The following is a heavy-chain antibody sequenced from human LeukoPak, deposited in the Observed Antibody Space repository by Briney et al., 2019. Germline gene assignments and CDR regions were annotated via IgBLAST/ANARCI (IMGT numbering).Heavy chain of an antibody. CDR1: GYTFAGYY. D-gene: IGHD3-22*01. Sequence: ASVKFSCKAYGYTFAGYYMHWVRQGPGQGLEWMGWINPNSGGTNYAQKFQGRVTMTRDTSISTAYMELSRLRSDDTAVYYCARPGAYYYDSSGYSLYNFDYWGQGTLVTVSS. J-gene: IGHJ4*02. CDR3: ARPGAYYYDSSGYSLYNFDY. V-gene: IGHV1-2*02. CDR2: INPNSGGT.